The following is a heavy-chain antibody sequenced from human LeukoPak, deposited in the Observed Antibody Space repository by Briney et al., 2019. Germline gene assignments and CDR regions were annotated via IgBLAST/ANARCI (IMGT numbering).Heavy chain of an antibody. J-gene: IGHJ3*02. CDR1: GFTFTDYA. D-gene: IGHD3-16*02. V-gene: IGHV3-23*01. Sequence: GGSLRLSCAASGFTFTDYAMNWVRQAPGKGLEWLSAISGSGGSTYYADSIQGRFTISRDNCKNTLYLQMNSLRAEDTAIYYCAKARSRWDAFDIWGQGTMVTVSS. CDR3: AKARSRWDAFDI. CDR2: ISGSGGST.